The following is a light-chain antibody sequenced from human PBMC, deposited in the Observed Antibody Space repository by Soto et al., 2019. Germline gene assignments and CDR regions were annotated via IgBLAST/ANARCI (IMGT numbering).Light chain of an antibody. V-gene: IGKV3D-20*02. CDR2: GAS. Sequence: EIVLTHSPGTLSLSPGERATVSCRASQSVSSSYLAFYQQKPGQAPRLLIYGASSRATGIPDRFSGSGSGTEFNLTIRRLEPEDFAVYCCQQRSNWHRTCGQGTKVDIK. J-gene: IGKJ1*01. CDR3: QQRSNWHRT. CDR1: QSVSSSY.